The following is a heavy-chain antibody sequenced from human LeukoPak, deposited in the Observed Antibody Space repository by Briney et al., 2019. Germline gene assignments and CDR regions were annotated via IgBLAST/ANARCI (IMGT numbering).Heavy chain of an antibody. CDR2: IYNSGST. V-gene: IGHV4-59*08. Sequence: PSETLSLTCTVSGGSISSYYWSWIRQPPGKGLECIGYIYNSGSTNYNPSLKSRVSISVDTSKNQFSLKLSSVTAADTAVYYCARSAIDAFDIWGQGTMVTVSA. D-gene: IGHD6-25*01. CDR1: GGSISSYY. CDR3: ARSAIDAFDI. J-gene: IGHJ3*02.